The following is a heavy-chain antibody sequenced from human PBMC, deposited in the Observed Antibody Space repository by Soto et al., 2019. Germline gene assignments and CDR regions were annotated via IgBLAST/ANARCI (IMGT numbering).Heavy chain of an antibody. J-gene: IGHJ5*01. CDR2: ISWHGGNI. CDR3: TKVPDYAEREGWLDS. D-gene: IGHD4-17*01. Sequence: EVQLVESGGGLVQPGRSLRLSCTASGFTFDDYAMHWVRQAPGKGLEWVSGISWHGGNIGYADSVEGRFTISRDNTKNTLYLQMSSLRPEDTALYYCTKVPDYAEREGWLDSWGQGTLVTVSS. V-gene: IGHV3-9*01. CDR1: GFTFDDYA.